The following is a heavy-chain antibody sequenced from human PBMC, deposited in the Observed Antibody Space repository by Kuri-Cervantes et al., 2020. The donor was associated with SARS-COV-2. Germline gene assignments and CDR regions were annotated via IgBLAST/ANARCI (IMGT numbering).Heavy chain of an antibody. Sequence: GESLKISCKGSGYSFTSYWIGWARQMPGKGLEWMGIIYPGDSDTRYSPSFQGQVTISADKSISTAYLQWSSLKASDTAMYYCARQLDYYDSSGYYYYYYYGMDVWGQGTTVTVSS. CDR3: ARQLDYYDSSGYYYYYYYGMDV. J-gene: IGHJ6*02. D-gene: IGHD3-22*01. V-gene: IGHV5-51*01. CDR1: GYSFTSYW. CDR2: IYPGDSDT.